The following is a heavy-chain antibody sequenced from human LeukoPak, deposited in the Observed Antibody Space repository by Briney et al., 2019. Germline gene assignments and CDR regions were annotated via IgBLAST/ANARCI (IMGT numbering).Heavy chain of an antibody. D-gene: IGHD6-19*01. V-gene: IGHV4-39*07. CDR2: INHSGST. J-gene: IGHJ4*02. CDR1: GGSISSSSYY. Sequence: PSETLSLTCTVSGGSISSSSYYWSWIRQPPGKGLEWIGEINHSGSTNYNPSLKSRVTISVDTSKNQFSLKLSSVTAADTAVYYCARARRWLGNDYWGQGTLVTVSS. CDR3: ARARRWLGNDY.